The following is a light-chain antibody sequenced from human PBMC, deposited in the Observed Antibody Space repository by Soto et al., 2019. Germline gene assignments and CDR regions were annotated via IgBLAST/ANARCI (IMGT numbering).Light chain of an antibody. Sequence: QSVLTQPPSVSEAPGQRVTISCTGSSSNIGAGYEAHWYQQVPGTAPKLLIYEHNNRASGVPDLFSGSKSGTSAYLAITGLQAEDEAEYYCQSYDSSLSSYVFGTGTKLTVL. CDR3: QSYDSSLSSYV. V-gene: IGLV1-40*01. J-gene: IGLJ1*01. CDR2: EHN. CDR1: SSNIGAGYE.